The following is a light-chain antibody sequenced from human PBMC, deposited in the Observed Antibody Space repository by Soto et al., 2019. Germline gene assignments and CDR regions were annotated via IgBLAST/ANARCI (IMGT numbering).Light chain of an antibody. J-gene: IGKJ1*01. CDR2: RAS. CDR1: QSVSSNY. CDR3: HQYGSSPWT. Sequence: EIVLTQSPGTMSFSPGERANLSCRASQSVSSNYVAWYQQSPGQAPRLLIYRASSRATGIPDRFSGSGSGPDFTLTISRLDPEDYAVYSCHQYGSSPWTFGQGTKGDI. V-gene: IGKV3-20*01.